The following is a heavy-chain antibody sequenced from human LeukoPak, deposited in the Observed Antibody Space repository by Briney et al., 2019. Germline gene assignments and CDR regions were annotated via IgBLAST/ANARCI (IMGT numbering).Heavy chain of an antibody. CDR2: MNPNSGNT. CDR3: ARATTLTKFAY. Sequence: ASVKVSCKASGYTFTSYDINWVRQATGQGLEWMGWMNPNSGNTDYAQKFQGRVTMTRDTSISTAYMELSRLRSDDTAVYYCARATTLTKFAYWGQGTLVTVSS. CDR1: GYTFTSYD. J-gene: IGHJ4*02. D-gene: IGHD4-17*01. V-gene: IGHV1-8*01.